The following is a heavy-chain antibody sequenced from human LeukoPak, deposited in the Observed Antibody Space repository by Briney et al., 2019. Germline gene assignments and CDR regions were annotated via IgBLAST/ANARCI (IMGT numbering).Heavy chain of an antibody. J-gene: IGHJ3*02. V-gene: IGHV4-34*01. CDR2: INHSGST. D-gene: IGHD2-2*01. Sequence: SETLSLTCAVYGGSFSGYYWSWIRQPPGKGLEWIGEINHSGSTNYNPSLKSRVTISVDTSKNQFPLKLSSVTAADTAVYYCARDAWAFDIWGQGTMVTVSS. CDR3: ARDAWAFDI. CDR1: GGSFSGYY.